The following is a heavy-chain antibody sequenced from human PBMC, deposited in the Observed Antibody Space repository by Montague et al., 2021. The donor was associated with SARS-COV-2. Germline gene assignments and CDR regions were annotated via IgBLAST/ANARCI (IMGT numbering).Heavy chain of an antibody. CDR1: GGSISSSSYY. J-gene: IGHJ6*02. Sequence: SETLSLTCTVSGGSISSSSYYWGWLRPPPGKGLEWIGSIYYSRNTYYNPSLKSRVTISVDTSKNQFSLKLSSVTAADTAVYYCARVGRQQLVRLSGMDVWGQGTTVTVSS. CDR2: IYYSRNT. D-gene: IGHD6-13*01. V-gene: IGHV4-39*07. CDR3: ARVGRQQLVRLSGMDV.